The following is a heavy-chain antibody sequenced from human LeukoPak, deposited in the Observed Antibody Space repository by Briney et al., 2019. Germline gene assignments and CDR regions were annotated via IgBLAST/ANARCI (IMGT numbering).Heavy chain of an antibody. D-gene: IGHD1-26*01. Sequence: NPSETLSLTCNVSGGSISSGGYYWSWIRQHPGKGLEWIGYIYYSGSTYYNPSLKSRVTISVDTSKNQFSLRLSSVTAADTAVYYCARDAVGATTQGVDYWGQGTLVTVSS. J-gene: IGHJ4*02. CDR1: GGSISSGGYY. CDR2: IYYSGST. V-gene: IGHV4-31*03. CDR3: ARDAVGATTQGVDY.